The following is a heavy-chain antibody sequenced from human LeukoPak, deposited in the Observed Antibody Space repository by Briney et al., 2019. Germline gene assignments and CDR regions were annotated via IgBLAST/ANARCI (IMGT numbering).Heavy chain of an antibody. CDR1: GFTFGSYA. CDR3: ARDGLRGNNWFDP. CDR2: ISGRGGST. V-gene: IGHV3-23*01. D-gene: IGHD5-24*01. J-gene: IGHJ5*02. Sequence: GGSLRLSCAASGFTFGSYAMSWVRQAPGKGLEWVSYISGRGGSTFYADSVKGRLTISRDNSKNTLDLQMNSLRAADTAVYYCARDGLRGNNWFDPWGQGTLVTVSS.